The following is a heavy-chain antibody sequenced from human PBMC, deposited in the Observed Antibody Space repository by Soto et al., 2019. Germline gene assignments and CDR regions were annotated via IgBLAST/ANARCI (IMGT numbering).Heavy chain of an antibody. CDR1: GGTFSSYA. Sequence: SVKVSCKASGGTFSSYAISWVRQAPGQGLEWMGGIIPIFGTANYAQKFQGRVTITADESTGTAYMELSSLRSEDTAVYYCARDDILTGGRDGYYYYGMDVWGQGTTVTVSS. CDR2: IIPIFGTA. D-gene: IGHD3-9*01. J-gene: IGHJ6*02. CDR3: ARDDILTGGRDGYYYYGMDV. V-gene: IGHV1-69*13.